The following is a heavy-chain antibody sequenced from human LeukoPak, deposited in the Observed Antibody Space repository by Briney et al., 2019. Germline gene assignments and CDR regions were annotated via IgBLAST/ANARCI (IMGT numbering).Heavy chain of an antibody. J-gene: IGHJ4*02. Sequence: PGGSLRLSCAAPGFTFSSYWMHWISQAPGKGLVWVSRIHSDGIGTSYADSVRGRFTISRDNAKNTVYLQMNSLRAEDTAVYYCARDQGSFDYWGQGTLVTVSS. CDR3: ARDQGSFDY. CDR1: GFTFSSYW. V-gene: IGHV3-74*01. CDR2: IHSDGIGT.